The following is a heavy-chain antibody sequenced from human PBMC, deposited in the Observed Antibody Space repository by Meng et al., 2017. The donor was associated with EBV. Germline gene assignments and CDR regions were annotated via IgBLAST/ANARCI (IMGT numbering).Heavy chain of an antibody. CDR2: IIPIFGTA. CDR3: ARAEIAAAGRLDY. D-gene: IGHD6-13*01. Sequence: QVHVVRVGAEVKKPGASVKVSCKASGGTFSSYAISWVRQAPGQGLEWMGGIIPIFGTANYAQKFQGRVTITADKSTSTAYMELSSLRSEDTAVYYCARAEIAAAGRLDYWGQGTLVTVSS. CDR1: GGTFSSYA. J-gene: IGHJ4*02. V-gene: IGHV1-69*06.